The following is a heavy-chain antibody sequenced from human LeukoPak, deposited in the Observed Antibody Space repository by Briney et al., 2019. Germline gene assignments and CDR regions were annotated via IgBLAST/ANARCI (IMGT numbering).Heavy chain of an antibody. J-gene: IGHJ6*02. Sequence: GSSLRLSCAASGFTFSSYVMHWVRQAPGKGLEEVAVLWYDGSNKYYADSVKGRFTISRDNSKNTLYLKMTSLRAEDTAVYYCAKRLSMLRGVHYHYVMDVWGQGTTVTVSS. CDR1: GFTFSSYV. CDR2: LWYDGSNK. D-gene: IGHD3-10*01. V-gene: IGHV3-33*06. CDR3: AKRLSMLRGVHYHYVMDV.